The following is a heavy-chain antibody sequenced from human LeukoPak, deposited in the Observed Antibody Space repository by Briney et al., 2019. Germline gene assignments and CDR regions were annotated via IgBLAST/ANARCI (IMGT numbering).Heavy chain of an antibody. Sequence: GASVKVSCKASGYTFTSYGISWVRQAPGQGLKWMGWISAYNGNTNYAQKLQGRVTMTTDTSTSTAYMELRSLRSDDTAVYYCARVGVSLWFGEEYNWFDPWGQGTLVTVSS. CDR3: ARVGVSLWFGEEYNWFDP. D-gene: IGHD3-10*01. CDR2: ISAYNGNT. CDR1: GYTFTSYG. V-gene: IGHV1-18*01. J-gene: IGHJ5*02.